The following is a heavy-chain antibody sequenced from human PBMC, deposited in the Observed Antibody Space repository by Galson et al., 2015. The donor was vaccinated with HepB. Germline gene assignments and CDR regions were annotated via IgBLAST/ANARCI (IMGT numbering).Heavy chain of an antibody. Sequence: SLRLSCAASGFTFSSYAMHWVRQAPGKGLEWVAVISYDGSNKYYADSVKGRFTISRDNSKNTLYLQMNSLRAEDTAVYYCARDRGDTAMVYFDYWGQGTLVTVSS. J-gene: IGHJ4*02. V-gene: IGHV3-30-3*01. D-gene: IGHD5-18*01. CDR1: GFTFSSYA. CDR2: ISYDGSNK. CDR3: ARDRGDTAMVYFDY.